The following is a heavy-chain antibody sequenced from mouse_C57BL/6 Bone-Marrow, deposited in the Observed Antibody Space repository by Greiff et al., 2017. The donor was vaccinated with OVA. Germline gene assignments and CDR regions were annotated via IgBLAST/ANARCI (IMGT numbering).Heavy chain of an antibody. J-gene: IGHJ1*03. CDR3: TTFYDGYWYFDV. D-gene: IGHD2-3*01. CDR2: IDPENGDT. CDR1: GFNIKDDY. V-gene: IGHV14-4*01. Sequence: VQLQQSGAELVRPGASVKLSCTASGFNIKDDYMHWVKQRPEQGLEWIGWIDPENGDTEYASKFQGKATITADTSSNTAYLQLRSLTSEDTAVYYCTTFYDGYWYFDVWGTGTTVTVSS.